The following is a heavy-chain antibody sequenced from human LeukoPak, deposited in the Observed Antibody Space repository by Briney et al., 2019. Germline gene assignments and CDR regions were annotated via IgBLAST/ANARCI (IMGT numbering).Heavy chain of an antibody. V-gene: IGHV1-18*01. D-gene: IGHD2-2*01. Sequence: ASVKVSCKASGYTFTSYGISWVRQAPGQGLEWMGWISAYNGNTNYAQKLQGRVTMTTDPSTSTAYMELRSLRSDDTAVYYCARVGRIVVVPAASYYYYYMDVWGKGTTVTVSS. CDR2: ISAYNGNT. CDR1: GYTFTSYG. CDR3: ARVGRIVVVPAASYYYYYMDV. J-gene: IGHJ6*03.